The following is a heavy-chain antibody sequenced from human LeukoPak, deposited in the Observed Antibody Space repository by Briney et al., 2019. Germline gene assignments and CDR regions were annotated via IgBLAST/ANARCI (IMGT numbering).Heavy chain of an antibody. Sequence: PGGSLRLSCAASGFTFDDYTMHWVRQAPGKGLEWVSLISWDGGSTYYADSVKGRFTISRDNSKNSLYLQMNSLRAEDTAVYYCARGGAAAARKRGVDYWGQGTLVTVSS. J-gene: IGHJ4*02. V-gene: IGHV3-43*01. CDR2: ISWDGGST. CDR3: ARGGAAAARKRGVDY. CDR1: GFTFDDYT. D-gene: IGHD6-13*01.